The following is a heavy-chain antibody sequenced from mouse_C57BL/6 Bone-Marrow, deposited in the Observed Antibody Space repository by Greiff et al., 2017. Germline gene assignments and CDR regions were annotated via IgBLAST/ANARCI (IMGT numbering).Heavy chain of an antibody. CDR3: ARNGSRLYYFDY. V-gene: IGHV1-19*01. CDR1: GYTFTDYY. D-gene: IGHD1-1*01. J-gene: IGHJ2*01. CDR2: INPYNGGT. Sequence: VQLQQSGPVLVKPGASVKMSCKASGYTFTDYYMNWVKQSPGKSLEWIGVINPYNGGTSYNQKFKGKATLTVDKSSSTAYMELNSLTSEDSAVYYCARNGSRLYYFDYWGQGTTLTVSS.